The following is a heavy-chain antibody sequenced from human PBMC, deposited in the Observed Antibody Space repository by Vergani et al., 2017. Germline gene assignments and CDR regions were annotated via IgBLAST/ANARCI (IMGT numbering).Heavy chain of an antibody. CDR1: GFPFTSPA. Sequence: HMQLVQSGPEVKKPGTSVKVSCKASGFPFTSPAVQGVRQARGQRIEWIGWIVVGRGNTKYTPKFQERVTITRDMHTSTAYMELSSLRSEDTAVYYCARDLPQAVMITFGGASGDVDYWGQGTLVTVSS. CDR3: ARDLPQAVMITFGGASGDVDY. D-gene: IGHD3-16*01. CDR2: IVVGRGNT. V-gene: IGHV1-58*01. J-gene: IGHJ4*02.